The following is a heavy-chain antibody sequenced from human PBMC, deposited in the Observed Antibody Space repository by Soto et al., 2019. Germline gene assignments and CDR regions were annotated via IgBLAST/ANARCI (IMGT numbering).Heavy chain of an antibody. V-gene: IGHV3-43*01. J-gene: IGHJ6*02. Sequence: GGSLRLSCAASGFTFDDYTMHWVRQAPGKGLEWVSLISWDGGSTYYADSVKGRCTISRDNSKNSLYLQMNSLRTEDTALYYCAKDGTGRNGYYYYYGMDVWGQGTTVTVSS. D-gene: IGHD2-8*01. CDR2: ISWDGGST. CDR1: GFTFDDYT. CDR3: AKDGTGRNGYYYYYGMDV.